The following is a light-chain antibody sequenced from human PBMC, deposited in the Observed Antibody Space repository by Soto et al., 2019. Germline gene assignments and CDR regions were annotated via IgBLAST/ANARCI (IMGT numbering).Light chain of an antibody. CDR1: SSDVGGYNY. V-gene: IGLV2-14*01. J-gene: IGLJ3*02. Sequence: QSVLTQPASVSGSPGQSIAISCTGTSSDVGGYNYVSWYQQHPGKTPNLMIYDVSNRPSGVSNRFSGSKSGNTASLTISGLQAEAEADYYCSSYTSSSTWVFGGGTKLTVL. CDR2: DVS. CDR3: SSYTSSSTWV.